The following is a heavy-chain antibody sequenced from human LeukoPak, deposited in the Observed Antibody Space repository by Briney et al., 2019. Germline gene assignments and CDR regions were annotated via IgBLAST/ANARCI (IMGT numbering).Heavy chain of an antibody. CDR2: MSDDGSRQ. CDR3: VKDRTGTYTLDY. J-gene: IGHJ4*02. D-gene: IGHD3-10*01. CDR1: GFTFSNYA. Sequence: GRSLRLSCAATGFTFSNYAIHWGRQAPGKGLEWVAFMSDDGSRQHYADSVEGRFTISRDNSKNTLNLQMNSLRAEDTAVYYCVKDRTGTYTLDYWGQGTLVTVSS. V-gene: IGHV3-30-3*01.